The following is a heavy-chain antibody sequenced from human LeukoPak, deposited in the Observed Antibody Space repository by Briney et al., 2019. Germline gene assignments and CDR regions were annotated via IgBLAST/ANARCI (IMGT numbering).Heavy chain of an antibody. V-gene: IGHV1-69*13. D-gene: IGHD2-2*01. Sequence: GASVKVSCKASGGTFSSYAISWVRQAPGQGLEWMGGIIPIFGTANYAQKFQGRVTITADESTSTAYMELSSLRSEDTAVYYCARVKFGSGKYCSSTSCYYYYGMDVWGQGTTVTVSS. CDR3: ARVKFGSGKYCSSTSCYYYYGMDV. CDR1: GGTFSSYA. CDR2: IIPIFGTA. J-gene: IGHJ6*02.